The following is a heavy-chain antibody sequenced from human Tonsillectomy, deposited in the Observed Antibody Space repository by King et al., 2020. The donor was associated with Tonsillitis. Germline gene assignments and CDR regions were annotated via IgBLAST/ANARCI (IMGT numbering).Heavy chain of an antibody. D-gene: IGHD4-23*01. V-gene: IGHV1-18*01. CDR3: ARTVVTWVGPLYFDY. CDR1: GYTFTSYG. Sequence: VQLEESGAEVKKPGASVKVSCKASGYTFTSYGISWVRQAPGQGLEWMGWISAYNGNTNYAQKLQGRVTMTTDTSTSTAYMELRSLRSDDTAVYYCARTVVTWVGPLYFDYWGQGTLVTVSS. J-gene: IGHJ4*02. CDR2: ISAYNGNT.